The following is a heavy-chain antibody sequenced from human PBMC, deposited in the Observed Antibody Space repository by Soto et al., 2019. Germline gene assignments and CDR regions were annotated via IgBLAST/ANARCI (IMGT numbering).Heavy chain of an antibody. D-gene: IGHD3-3*01. CDR1: GYTFTSYG. V-gene: IGHV1-18*01. J-gene: IGHJ4*02. CDR3: AREMEEGYDFWSGYSEVRGFVY. CDR2: ISAYNGNT. Sequence: GASVKVSCKASGYTFTSYGISWVRQAPGQGLEWMGWISAYNGNTNYAQKLQGRVTMTTDTSTSTAYMELRSLRSDDTAVYYCAREMEEGYDFWSGYSEVRGFVYWGQGTLVTVSS.